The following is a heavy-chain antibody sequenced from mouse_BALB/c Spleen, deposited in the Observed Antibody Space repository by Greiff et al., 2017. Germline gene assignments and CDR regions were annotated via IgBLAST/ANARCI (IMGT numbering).Heavy chain of an antibody. CDR3: TRKNLGFDY. D-gene: IGHD4-1*01. CDR1: GYTFTSYW. Sequence: QVQLQQPGAELVRPGASVKLSCKASGYTFTSYWINWVKQRPGQGLEWIGNIYPSDSYTNYNQKFKDKATLTVDKSSSTAYMQLSSPTSEDSAVYYCTRKNLGFDYWGQGTTLTVSS. J-gene: IGHJ2*01. V-gene: IGHV1-69*02. CDR2: IYPSDSYT.